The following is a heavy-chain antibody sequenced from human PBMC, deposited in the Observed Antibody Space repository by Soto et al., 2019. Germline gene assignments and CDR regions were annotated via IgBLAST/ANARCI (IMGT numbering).Heavy chain of an antibody. CDR3: AKAYEGGTSYVGTFDY. CDR2: ISGSGGST. CDR1: GFTFSSYA. Sequence: EVQVLESGGGLVQPGGSLRLSCAASGFTFSSYAMTWVRQAPGKGLEWVSAISGSGGSTYYADSVKGRFTISRDNSKNTLNLQMNSLRAEDTAVYYCAKAYEGGTSYVGTFDYWGQGTLVTVSS. D-gene: IGHD1-26*01. J-gene: IGHJ4*02. V-gene: IGHV3-23*01.